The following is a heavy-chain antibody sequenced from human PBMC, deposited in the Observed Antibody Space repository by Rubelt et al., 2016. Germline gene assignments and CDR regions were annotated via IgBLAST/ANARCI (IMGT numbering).Heavy chain of an antibody. D-gene: IGHD4-17*01. CDR3: ARGVSYGDYVGELDY. CDR2: INHSGST. CDR1: GGSFSGYY. Sequence: QVQLQQWGAGLLKPSETLSLTCAVYGGSFSGYYWSWIRQPPGKGLEWIGEINHSGSTNYNPSLKSRVTISVDTSKNQFSLKLSSVTAADTAVYYCARGVSYGDYVGELDYWGQGTLVTVSS. V-gene: IGHV4-34*01. J-gene: IGHJ4*02.